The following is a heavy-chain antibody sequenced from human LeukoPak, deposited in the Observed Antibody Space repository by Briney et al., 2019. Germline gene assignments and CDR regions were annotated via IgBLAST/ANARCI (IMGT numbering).Heavy chain of an antibody. D-gene: IGHD2-15*01. CDR3: TRDSLPCRTGSCYSGPDYYGMGV. J-gene: IGHJ6*02. V-gene: IGHV3-21*01. Sequence: GGSLRLSCAAPGFTFSDFSMNWVCQAPGKGLEWVSSIGSGSDYTYYADSVKGRFTVSRDNAKNSLFLQMNSLRAADTAVYYCTRDSLPCRTGSCYSGPDYYGMGVWGQGTTVTVSS. CDR1: GFTFSDFS. CDR2: IGSGSDYT.